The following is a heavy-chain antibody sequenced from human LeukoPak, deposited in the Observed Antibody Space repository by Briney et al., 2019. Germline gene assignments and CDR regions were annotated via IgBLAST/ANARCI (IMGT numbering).Heavy chain of an antibody. CDR2: VSPFNGNT. Sequence: ASVKVSCRASGYTFSSYGIIWVRQAPGQGLQWMGWVSPFNGNTDYAPKLQGRVTMTTDTSTTTAYMELRSLTSDDTAVYYCARRGGSYSHSDFWGQGTLVTVSS. V-gene: IGHV1-18*01. D-gene: IGHD1-26*01. CDR1: GYTFSSYG. J-gene: IGHJ4*02. CDR3: ARRGGSYSHSDF.